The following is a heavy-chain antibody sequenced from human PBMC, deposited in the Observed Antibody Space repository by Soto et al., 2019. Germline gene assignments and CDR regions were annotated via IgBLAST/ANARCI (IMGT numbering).Heavy chain of an antibody. CDR1: GFTFSSYS. J-gene: IGHJ3*02. V-gene: IGHV3-23*01. CDR3: AKDWTSI. CDR2: ISNSGGST. D-gene: IGHD3-3*01. Sequence: EVQLLESGGGLVQPGGSLRISCAASGFTFSSYSMTWLRQAPGKGLEWVSTISNSGGSTYYIDSVKGRFTISGDNSKNTLYLQMNSLRAEDTAVYFCAKDWTSIWGQGTMVTVSS.